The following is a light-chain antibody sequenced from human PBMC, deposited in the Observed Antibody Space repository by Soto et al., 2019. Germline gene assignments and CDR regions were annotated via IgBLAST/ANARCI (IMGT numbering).Light chain of an antibody. CDR3: QQYNNWLT. V-gene: IGKV3D-15*01. Sequence: EIVMTHSPATLTVSPGERATLSCRASQSVSSNLAWYQQKPGQAPRLLIYGASIRATGIPARFSGSGSGTEFTLTISSLQSEDFAVYYCQQYNNWLTFGQGTKVDIK. J-gene: IGKJ1*01. CDR1: QSVSSN. CDR2: GAS.